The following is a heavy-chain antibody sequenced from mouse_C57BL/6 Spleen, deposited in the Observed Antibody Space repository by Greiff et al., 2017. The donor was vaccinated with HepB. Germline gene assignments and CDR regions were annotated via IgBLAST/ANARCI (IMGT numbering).Heavy chain of an antibody. CDR2: ISSGSSTI. CDR1: GFTFSDYG. CDR3: AAYSLFAY. V-gene: IGHV5-17*01. D-gene: IGHD2-10*01. J-gene: IGHJ3*01. Sequence: DVMLVESGGGLVKPGGSLKLSCAASGFTFSDYGMHWVRQAPEKGLEWVAYISSGSSTIYYADTVKGRFTISRDNAKNTLFLQMTSLRSEDTAMYYCAAYSLFAYWGQGTLVTVSA.